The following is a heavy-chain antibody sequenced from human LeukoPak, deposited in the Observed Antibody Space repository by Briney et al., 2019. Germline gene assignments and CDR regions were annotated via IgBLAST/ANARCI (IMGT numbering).Heavy chain of an antibody. V-gene: IGHV3-48*01. D-gene: IGHD6-19*01. J-gene: IGHJ4*02. CDR1: GFTVSSNY. CDR2: IRTSSRTI. CDR3: ARDSWGTGWYYFDY. Sequence: PGGSLRLSRAASGFTVSSNYMNWVRQAPGKGLEWIAYIRTSSRTIYYADSVKGRFTISRDNAKNSLYLQMNSLRAEDTAVYYCARDSWGTGWYYFDYWGQGTVVSVSS.